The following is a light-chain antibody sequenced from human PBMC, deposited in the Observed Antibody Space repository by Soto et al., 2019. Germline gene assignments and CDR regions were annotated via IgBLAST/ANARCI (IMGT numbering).Light chain of an antibody. CDR1: QSLLDSNGYNY. CDR2: LGS. V-gene: IGKV2-28*01. J-gene: IGKJ1*01. Sequence: DIVMTQSPLSLPVTPGEPASISCRSSQSLLDSNGYNYLDWYLQKPGQSPQLLIYLGSNRAAGASDRFRGSGSSTDFTLKISRLEAEDVGVYYCMQAVPTWTFGQGTKVEIK. CDR3: MQAVPTWT.